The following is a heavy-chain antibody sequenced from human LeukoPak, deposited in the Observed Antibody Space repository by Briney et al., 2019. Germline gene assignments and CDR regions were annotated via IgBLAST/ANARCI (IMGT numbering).Heavy chain of an antibody. Sequence: ASVKVSCKASGYIFSDYYMHWVRQAPGQGLEWLGWINPKSGAADYAQQFRGRVTMTRDTSINTDYMEMKRVTSDDTAVYYCARGADAETSPLDFWGQGTLVTVSS. V-gene: IGHV1-2*02. J-gene: IGHJ4*02. D-gene: IGHD2-2*01. CDR2: INPKSGAA. CDR1: GYIFSDYY. CDR3: ARGADAETSPLDF.